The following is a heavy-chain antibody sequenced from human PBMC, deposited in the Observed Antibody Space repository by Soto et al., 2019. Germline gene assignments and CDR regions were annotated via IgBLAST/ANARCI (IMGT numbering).Heavy chain of an antibody. V-gene: IGHV4-59*01. J-gene: IGHJ4*02. Sequence: PSENLSLTCTVYGGSISSYYWSWIRQPPGKGLEWIGYIYYSGSTNYNPSLKSRVTISVDTSKNQFSLKLSSVTAADTAVYYCARDRLVDSVYWGPGIL. CDR1: GGSISSYY. D-gene: IGHD2-8*02. CDR3: ARDRLVDSVY. CDR2: IYYSGST.